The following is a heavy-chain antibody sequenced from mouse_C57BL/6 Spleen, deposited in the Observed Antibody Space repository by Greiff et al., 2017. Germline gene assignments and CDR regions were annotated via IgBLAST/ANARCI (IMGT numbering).Heavy chain of an antibody. CDR1: GYAFSSSW. CDR2: IYPGDGDT. V-gene: IGHV1-82*01. J-gene: IGHJ2*01. CDR3: ARYDSYYFDY. D-gene: IGHD2-4*01. Sequence: QVQLQQSGPELVKPGASVKISCKASGYAFSSSWMNWVKQRPGTGLEWIGRIYPGDGDTNYNGKFKGKATLTADKSSSTAYMQLSSLTSEYSAVYFCARYDSYYFDYWGQGTTLTVSS.